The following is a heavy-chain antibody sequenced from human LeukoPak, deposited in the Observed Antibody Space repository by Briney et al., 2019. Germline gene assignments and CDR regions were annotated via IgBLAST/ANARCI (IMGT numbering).Heavy chain of an antibody. Sequence: PSETLSLTCSVSGGSIRSTTYYWGWIRQPPGKGLEWIGSIYYSGNTYYSPSLMSRVTISVDTSKNQFSLNLSSVTAADTAVYFRARAPHFFDTSGSRYYFDYWGQGALVTVSS. V-gene: IGHV4-39*07. CDR3: ARAPHFFDTSGSRYYFDY. D-gene: IGHD3-22*01. CDR2: IYYSGNT. J-gene: IGHJ4*02. CDR1: GGSIRSTTYY.